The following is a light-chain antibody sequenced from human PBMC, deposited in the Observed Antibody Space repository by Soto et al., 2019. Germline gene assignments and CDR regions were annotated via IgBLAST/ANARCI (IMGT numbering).Light chain of an antibody. Sequence: QSVLTQPASVSGSPGQSITISCTGTSSDVGDYNYVSWYQQHPGKAPKLMIYDVSNRPSGVSNRFSGSKSGNTASLTISGLQAEDEADYYCSSYTSISTCVFGTGTKRTVL. J-gene: IGLJ1*01. CDR2: DVS. CDR3: SSYTSISTCV. CDR1: SSDVGDYNY. V-gene: IGLV2-14*01.